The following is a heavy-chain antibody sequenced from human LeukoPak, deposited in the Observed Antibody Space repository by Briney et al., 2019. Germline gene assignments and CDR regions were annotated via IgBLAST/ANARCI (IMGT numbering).Heavy chain of an antibody. CDR3: ARHPFATPFDH. J-gene: IGHJ4*02. CDR2: VIYTGDT. CDR1: GGSISSFY. D-gene: IGHD2-15*01. Sequence: SETLSLTCAVSGGSISSFYWSWIRQPPGKGLEWIGYVIYTGDTNSNPSLKSRVTMSLDTSKNQLSLRLTSVTAADTAVYYCARHPFATPFDHWGRGTLVTVSS. V-gene: IGHV4-59*08.